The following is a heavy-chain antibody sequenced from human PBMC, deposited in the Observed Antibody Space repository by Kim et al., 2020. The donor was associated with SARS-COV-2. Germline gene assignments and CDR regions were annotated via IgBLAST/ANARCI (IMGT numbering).Heavy chain of an antibody. Sequence: ADSVKGRFTISRDNAKNSLYLQMNSLRAEDTAVYYCARGNLFGSGTPGAYWGQGTLVTVSS. CDR3: ARGNLFGSGTPGAY. V-gene: IGHV3-48*03. D-gene: IGHD3-10*01. J-gene: IGHJ4*02.